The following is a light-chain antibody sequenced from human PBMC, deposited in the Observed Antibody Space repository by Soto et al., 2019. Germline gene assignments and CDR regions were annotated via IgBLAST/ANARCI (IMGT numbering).Light chain of an antibody. CDR1: SSNIGSNY. CDR3: ASWDDSLSGRV. Sequence: QSALTQPPSASGTPGQRVTISCSGSSSNIGSNYVYWYQQLPGKAPKLLIYSYYQRPSGVPDRFSGSKSGTSASLAISGLRSDDEADYYCASWDDSLSGRVFGGGTKLTVL. V-gene: IGLV1-47*02. CDR2: SYY. J-gene: IGLJ3*02.